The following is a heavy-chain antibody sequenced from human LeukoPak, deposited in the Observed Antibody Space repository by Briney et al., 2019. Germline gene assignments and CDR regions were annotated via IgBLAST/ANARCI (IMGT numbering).Heavy chain of an antibody. Sequence: GGSLRLSCAASGFTFSSYAMHWVRQAPGKGLEWVAVISYDRSNKYYADSVKGRFTISRDNSKNTLYPQMNSLRAEDTAVYYCAREGGYYYDSSGIDYWGQGTLVTVSS. CDR2: ISYDRSNK. D-gene: IGHD3-22*01. J-gene: IGHJ4*02. V-gene: IGHV3-30-3*01. CDR3: AREGGYYYDSSGIDY. CDR1: GFTFSSYA.